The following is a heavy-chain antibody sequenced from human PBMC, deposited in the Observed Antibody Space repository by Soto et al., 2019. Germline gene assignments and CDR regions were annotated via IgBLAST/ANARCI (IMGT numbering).Heavy chain of an antibody. V-gene: IGHV5-51*01. CDR3: ARATYYYGSGSLAAFDI. CDR2: IYPGDSDT. CDR1: GYSFTSYW. Sequence: GESLKISCKGSGYSFTSYWIGWVRQMPGKGLEWMGIIYPGDSDTRYSPSFQGQVTISADKSISTAYLQWSSLKASDTAMYYCARATYYYGSGSLAAFDIWGQGTMVTVSS. D-gene: IGHD3-10*01. J-gene: IGHJ3*02.